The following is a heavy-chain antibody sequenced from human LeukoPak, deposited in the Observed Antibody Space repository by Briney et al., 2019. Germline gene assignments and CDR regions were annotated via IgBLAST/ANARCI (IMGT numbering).Heavy chain of an antibody. J-gene: IGHJ4*02. CDR3: ARLMQQRVRS. CDR2: IYYSGST. CDR1: GGSISSSSYY. Sequence: SETLSLTCTVSGGSISSSSYYWGWIRQPPGKGLEWIVSIYYSGSTYYNPSLKSRLTISVDTSKNQFSLKLSSVTAADTAVYYCARLMQQRVRSWGQGTLVTVSS. V-gene: IGHV4-39*01. D-gene: IGHD6-13*01.